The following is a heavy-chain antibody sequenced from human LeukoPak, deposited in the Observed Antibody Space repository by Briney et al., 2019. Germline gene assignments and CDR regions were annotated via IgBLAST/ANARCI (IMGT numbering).Heavy chain of an antibody. CDR1: GFTFSSYS. CDR2: ISSTSSAI. Sequence: PGGSLRLSCAASGFTFSSYSINWVRQAPGKGVEWVSYISSTSSAIYYADSVKGRFTISRDNAKNSLYLQMNSLRAEDTAVYYCARVIGSYGDSAYWGQGTLVTVSS. CDR3: ARVIGSYGDSAY. V-gene: IGHV3-48*04. D-gene: IGHD3-16*01. J-gene: IGHJ4*02.